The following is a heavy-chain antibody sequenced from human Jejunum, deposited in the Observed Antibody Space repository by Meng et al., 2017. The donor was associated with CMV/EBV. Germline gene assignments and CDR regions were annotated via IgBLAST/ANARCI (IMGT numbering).Heavy chain of an antibody. J-gene: IGHJ4*02. D-gene: IGHD4-23*01. CDR3: AKDGGTYAGGFDY. CDR2: ISSSGGST. V-gene: IGHV3-23*01. Sequence: SGFTFSNYVMGWVREAPGEGLGWVSSISSSGGSTYYADSVEGRFTISRHSLKNTLYLQMNSLRAEDTAVYYCAKDGGTYAGGFDYWGQGTRVTVSS. CDR1: GFTFSNYV.